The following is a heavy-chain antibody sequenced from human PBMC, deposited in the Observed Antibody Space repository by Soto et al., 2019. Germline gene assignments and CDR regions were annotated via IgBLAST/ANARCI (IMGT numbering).Heavy chain of an antibody. J-gene: IGHJ4*02. CDR3: AKREGNTYGLFH. CDR1: GFSFSSYW. D-gene: IGHD5-18*01. Sequence: EVQLVESGGDLVQPGGSLRLSCAASGFSFSSYWIHWVRQAPGKGLVWVSRIKTDGSSTDYADSVKGRFTISRDNAKNTLYLQMDSPSAEGTAVYYCAKREGNTYGLFHWGQGTLVTVSS. CDR2: IKTDGSST. V-gene: IGHV3-74*01.